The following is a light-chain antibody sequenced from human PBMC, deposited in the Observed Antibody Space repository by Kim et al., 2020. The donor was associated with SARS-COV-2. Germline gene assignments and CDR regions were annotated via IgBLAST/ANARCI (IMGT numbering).Light chain of an antibody. J-gene: IGKJ1*01. Sequence: SPGERATPACRASQTVSSSYLAWYQQKPGQAPRLLSYSASSRATGIPDRFSGSGSGTDFTLTISSLEPEDFAVYYCQQYDSSRWTFGQGTKVDIK. CDR1: QTVSSSY. CDR2: SAS. CDR3: QQYDSSRWT. V-gene: IGKV3-20*01.